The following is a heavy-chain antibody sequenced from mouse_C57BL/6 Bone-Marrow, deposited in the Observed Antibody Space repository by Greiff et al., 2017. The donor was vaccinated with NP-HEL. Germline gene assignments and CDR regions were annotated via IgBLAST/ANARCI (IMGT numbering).Heavy chain of an antibody. D-gene: IGHD2-3*01. CDR1: GYTFTDYE. V-gene: IGHV1-15*01. CDR2: IDPETGGT. J-gene: IGHJ3*01. Sequence: QVQLQQSGAELVRPGASVTLSCKASGYTFTDYEMHWVKQTPVHGLEWIGAIDPETGGTAYNQKFKGKAILTADKSSSTAYMELRSLTSEDSAVDYCTRDGYYPAWFADWGQGTLVTVSA. CDR3: TRDGYYPAWFAD.